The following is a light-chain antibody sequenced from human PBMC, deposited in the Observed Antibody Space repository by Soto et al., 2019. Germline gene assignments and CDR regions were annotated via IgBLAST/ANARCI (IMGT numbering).Light chain of an antibody. Sequence: EVVMTQSPATLSVSPGERVTLSCRASQSVRSNLAWYQQKPGQSPRLLIYGASNRATGIPARFSGSGSGTDFTLTISSLEAEDFAVYYCQQRSNWPPITFGQGTRLEIK. J-gene: IGKJ5*01. V-gene: IGKV3-11*01. CDR2: GAS. CDR3: QQRSNWPPIT. CDR1: QSVRSN.